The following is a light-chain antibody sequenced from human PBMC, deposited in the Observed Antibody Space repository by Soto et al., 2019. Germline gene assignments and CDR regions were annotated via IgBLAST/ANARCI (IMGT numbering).Light chain of an antibody. J-gene: IGKJ1*01. CDR2: DAS. V-gene: IGKV3-11*01. Sequence: EIVLTQSPATLSLSPGERATLSCRASQSVGRNLAWYQQKPGQAPRLLIYDASNRATGIPARFSGGGSGTDFTLTISSLEPEDFAVYYCQQRSNWPTFGQGTMVDIK. CDR3: QQRSNWPT. CDR1: QSVGRN.